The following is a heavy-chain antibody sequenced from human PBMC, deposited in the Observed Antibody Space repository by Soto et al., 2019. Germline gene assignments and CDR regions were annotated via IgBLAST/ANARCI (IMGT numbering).Heavy chain of an antibody. D-gene: IGHD3-22*01. J-gene: IGHJ3*02. CDR1: GGCFSSGGYS. Sequence: PSDTVSRTCSGSGGCFSSGGYSWSRIRQPPGKGLEWIGYIYHSGRTYYNPSLKSRVTIAVDRSKNQFSLKLSSVTAADTAVYYCARHQSRGWFDGFDIWGQGTMV. V-gene: IGHV4-30-2*01. CDR3: ARHQSRGWFDGFDI. CDR2: IYHSGRT.